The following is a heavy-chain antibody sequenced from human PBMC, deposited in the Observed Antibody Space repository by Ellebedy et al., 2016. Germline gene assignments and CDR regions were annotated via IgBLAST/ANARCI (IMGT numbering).Heavy chain of an antibody. J-gene: IGHJ4*02. D-gene: IGHD5-12*01. Sequence: GESLKISCAASGFIFRSYWMHWVRQVPGKGLVYVSRINSDGSSTGYADFAKGRFTISRDNAKNSLYLQMNSLRAEDTAVYYCARGVATGEVGYYFDYWGQGTLVTVSS. CDR1: GFIFRSYW. CDR3: ARGVATGEVGYYFDY. CDR2: INSDGSST. V-gene: IGHV3-74*01.